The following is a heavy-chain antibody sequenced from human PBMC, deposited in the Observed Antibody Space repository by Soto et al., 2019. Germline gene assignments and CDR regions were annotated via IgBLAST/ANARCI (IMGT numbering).Heavy chain of an antibody. D-gene: IGHD2-2*01. CDR3: ATDRSVLVPAAMPD. V-gene: IGHV1-18*01. J-gene: IGHJ4*02. CDR2: INVYNGNT. Sequence: GASVKVSCKASGYTFTNYGISWVRQAPGQGLEWMGWINVYNGNTKYAQKVQGRVTMTTDTSTSTAYMELRSLRSDDTAVYYCATDRSVLVPAAMPDWGQGTLVTVSS. CDR1: GYTFTNYG.